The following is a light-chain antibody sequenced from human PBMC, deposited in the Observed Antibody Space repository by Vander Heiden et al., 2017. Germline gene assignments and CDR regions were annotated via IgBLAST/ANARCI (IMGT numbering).Light chain of an antibody. CDR2: AAS. Sequence: DIPLTQSPSFLSASVGDRVTITCRASQGISSYLAWYQQKPGKAPKLLIYAASTLQSGVPSRFSGSGSGTEFTLTISSLQPEDFATYYCQQLNSYPPLFTFGPGTKVDIK. J-gene: IGKJ3*01. V-gene: IGKV1-9*01. CDR3: QQLNSYPPLFT. CDR1: QGISSY.